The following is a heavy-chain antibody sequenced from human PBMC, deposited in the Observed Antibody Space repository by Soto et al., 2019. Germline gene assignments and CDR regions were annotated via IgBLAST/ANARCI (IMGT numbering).Heavy chain of an antibody. Sequence: ASVKVSCKASGGTFSSYAISWGRQAPGQGLEWMGGIIPIFGTANYAQKFQGRVTITADESTSTAYMELSSLRSEDTAVYYCARVGPYSGSYGAFDIWGQGTMVTVSS. CDR3: ARVGPYSGSYGAFDI. CDR2: IIPIFGTA. CDR1: GGTFSSYA. J-gene: IGHJ3*02. D-gene: IGHD1-26*01. V-gene: IGHV1-69*13.